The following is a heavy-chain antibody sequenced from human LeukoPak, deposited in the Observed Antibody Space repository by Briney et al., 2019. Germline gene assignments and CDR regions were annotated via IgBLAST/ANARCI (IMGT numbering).Heavy chain of an antibody. CDR1: GGSISSYY. D-gene: IGHD3-22*01. CDR3: ARRPNYYDSSAWFDP. V-gene: IGHV4-59*05. Sequence: SETLSLTCTVSGGSISSYYWSWIRQPAGKGLEWIGSIYYSGSTYYNPSLKSRVTISVDTSKNQFSLKLSSVTAADTAVYYCARRPNYYDSSAWFDPWGQGTLVTVSS. J-gene: IGHJ5*02. CDR2: IYYSGST.